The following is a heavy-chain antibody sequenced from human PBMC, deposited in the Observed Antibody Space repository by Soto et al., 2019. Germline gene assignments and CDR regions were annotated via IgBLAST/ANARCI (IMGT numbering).Heavy chain of an antibody. Sequence: PSETLSLTCTVSGGSISSYYWSWIRQPPGKGLEWIGYIYYSGSTNYNPSLKSRVTISVDTSKNQFSLKLSSVTAADTAVYYCARGRSSYYDSSGYYLEYFDYWGQGTLVTVS. D-gene: IGHD3-22*01. V-gene: IGHV4-59*01. CDR3: ARGRSSYYDSSGYYLEYFDY. CDR1: GGSISSYY. CDR2: IYYSGST. J-gene: IGHJ4*02.